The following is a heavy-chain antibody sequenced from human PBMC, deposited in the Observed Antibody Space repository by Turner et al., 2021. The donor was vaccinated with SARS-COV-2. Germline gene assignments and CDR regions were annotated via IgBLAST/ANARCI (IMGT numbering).Heavy chain of an antibody. CDR1: GFTFSSYA. D-gene: IGHD3-22*01. CDR2: ISGSGGST. Sequence: EVQLLESGGGLVQPGGSLRLSCAASGFTFSSYAMSWVRQAPGKGLGWVSAISGSGGSTYYADYVKGRFTISRDNSKNTLYLQMNSLGAEDTAVYYCAKADRVMIVVVITLFDYWGQGTLVTVSS. V-gene: IGHV3-23*01. J-gene: IGHJ4*02. CDR3: AKADRVMIVVVITLFDY.